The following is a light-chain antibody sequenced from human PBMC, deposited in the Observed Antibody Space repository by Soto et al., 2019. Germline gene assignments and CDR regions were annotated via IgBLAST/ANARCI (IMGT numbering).Light chain of an antibody. CDR1: QNIDIW. Sequence: IHKTQSPSTLPSSTGNSVTITCGASQNIDIWLSWYQQKPGKAPNLLIYDASNLKSGVPSRFSGSGSGTEFSLTISSLQADDFATYYCQQYNHYWTFGQGTKVEI. CDR2: DAS. CDR3: QQYNHYWT. V-gene: IGKV1-5*01. J-gene: IGKJ1*01.